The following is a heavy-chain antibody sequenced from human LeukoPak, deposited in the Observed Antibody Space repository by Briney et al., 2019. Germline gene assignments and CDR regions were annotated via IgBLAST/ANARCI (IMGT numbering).Heavy chain of an antibody. CDR3: AREGNRYSGYDSPFDY. Sequence: PGGSLRLSCAASGFTFSSYWMSWVRQAPGKGLEWVANIKQDGSEKYYVDSVKSRFTISRDNAKNSLYLQMNSLRAEDTAVYYCAREGNRYSGYDSPFDYWGQGTLVTVSS. CDR1: GFTFSSYW. V-gene: IGHV3-7*01. D-gene: IGHD5-12*01. CDR2: IKQDGSEK. J-gene: IGHJ4*02.